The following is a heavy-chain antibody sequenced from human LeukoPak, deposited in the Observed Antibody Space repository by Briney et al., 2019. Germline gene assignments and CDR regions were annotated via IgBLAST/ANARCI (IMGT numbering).Heavy chain of an antibody. J-gene: IGHJ6*02. V-gene: IGHV1-46*01. CDR3: ARDFEVSPMSFHYYGMDV. CDR2: INPSGGST. Sequence: ASVKVSCKASGYTFTSYYMHWVRQAPGQGLEWMGIINPSGGSTSYAQKFQGRVTMTRDTSTSTVYMELSSLRSEDTAVYYCARDFEVSPMSFHYYGMDVWGQGTTVTVSS. D-gene: IGHD3-10*02. CDR1: GYTFTSYY.